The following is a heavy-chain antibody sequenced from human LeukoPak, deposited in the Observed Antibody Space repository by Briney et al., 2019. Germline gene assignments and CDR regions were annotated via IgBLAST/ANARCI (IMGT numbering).Heavy chain of an antibody. CDR3: ARHGARIAEGIRY. Sequence: GESLKISCKGSGYSFTSYWIGWVRPMPGKGLEWMGIIYPGDSDTRYSPSFQGQVTISADKSISTAYLQWSSLKASDTAMYYCARHGARIAEGIRYWGQGTLVTVSS. D-gene: IGHD6-13*01. V-gene: IGHV5-51*01. CDR2: IYPGDSDT. CDR1: GYSFTSYW. J-gene: IGHJ4*02.